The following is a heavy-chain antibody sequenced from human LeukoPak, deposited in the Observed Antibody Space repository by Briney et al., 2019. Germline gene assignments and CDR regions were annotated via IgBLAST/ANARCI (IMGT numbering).Heavy chain of an antibody. CDR1: GGSFSGYY. D-gene: IGHD3-10*01. CDR2: INHSGST. CDR3: ARTYYYGSGGYYNPLDY. Sequence: PSETLSLTCAVYGGSFSGYYWSWIRQPPGKGLEWIGEINHSGSTNYNPSLKSRVTISVDTSKNQFSLKLSSVTAADTAVYYCARTYYYGSGGYYNPLDYWGQGTLVTVSS. J-gene: IGHJ4*02. V-gene: IGHV4-34*01.